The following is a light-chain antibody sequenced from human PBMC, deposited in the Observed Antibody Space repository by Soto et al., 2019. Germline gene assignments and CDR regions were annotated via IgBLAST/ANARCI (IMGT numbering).Light chain of an antibody. Sequence: QTVVTQPPSASGTPGQRVTISCSGSSSNIESNYVYWYQHLPGTAPKVLIYKNNHRPSGVPDRFSGSKSDTSASLAISGLRSEDEAHYYCAVWDDTLSGVVFGGGTKLTVL. V-gene: IGLV1-47*01. J-gene: IGLJ3*02. CDR2: KNN. CDR3: AVWDDTLSGVV. CDR1: SSNIESNY.